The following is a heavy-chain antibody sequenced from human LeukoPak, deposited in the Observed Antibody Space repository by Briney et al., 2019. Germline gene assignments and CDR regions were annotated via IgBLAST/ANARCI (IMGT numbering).Heavy chain of an antibody. CDR2: ISSSSSDV. CDR3: ARVYYHSSGGGL. J-gene: IGHJ4*02. V-gene: IGHV3-21*01. CDR1: GFTFSNYP. Sequence: GGSLRLSCAASGFTFSNYPMNWVRQAPGKGLEWVSSISSSSSDVYYADSVKGRFTISRDNAKNSLYLQMNSLRAEDTAVYYCARVYYHSSGGGLWGQGTLVTVSS. D-gene: IGHD3-22*01.